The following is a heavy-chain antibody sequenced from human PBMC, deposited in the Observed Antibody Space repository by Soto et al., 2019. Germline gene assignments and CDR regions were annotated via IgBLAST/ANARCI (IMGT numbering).Heavy chain of an antibody. CDR1: GGSIYTYS. J-gene: IGHJ6*02. CDR2: ISDGVST. V-gene: IGHV4-59*01. Sequence: SGGSIYTYSWNWIRQSPGQGLEWIGYISDGVSTNYNPSLKSRVTISVDPSKKQVSLKLSSVSAPDTARYFCAGYCSSSICPEEHYFALEVWGQGTTVTVSS. CDR3: AGYCSSSICPEEHYFALEV. D-gene: IGHD2-2*01.